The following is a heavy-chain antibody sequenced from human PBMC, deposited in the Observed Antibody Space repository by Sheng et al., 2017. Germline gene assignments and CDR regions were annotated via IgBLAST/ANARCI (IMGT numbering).Heavy chain of an antibody. D-gene: IGHD2-15*01. CDR1: NYSIRSVYY. CDR2: IYHSGTS. J-gene: IGHJ4*02. V-gene: IGHV4-38-2*02. CDR3: ARDCRDEMVVAVLDY. Sequence: QVQLQVSGPRLVKPSETLSLTCTVSNYSIRSVYYWGWIRQPPGKGLEWIGSIYHSGTSYYNPSLKSRVSISLDTSSNQFSLKLNSVTAADTAIYFCARDCRDEMVVAVLDYWGQGXAGLRLL.